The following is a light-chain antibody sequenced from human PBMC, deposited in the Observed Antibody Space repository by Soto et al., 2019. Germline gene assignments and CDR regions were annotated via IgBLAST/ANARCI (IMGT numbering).Light chain of an antibody. CDR1: QSVSNNY. Sequence: EIVLTQSPGTLSLSPGERATLSCRASQSVSNNYLAWYQQKPGQAPRLLIYGASSRATGIPDRFSGSGSGTDFTLTISRLEPKDFAVYYCQQFGSDVTFGQGTKVDIK. CDR2: GAS. J-gene: IGKJ1*01. CDR3: QQFGSDVT. V-gene: IGKV3-20*01.